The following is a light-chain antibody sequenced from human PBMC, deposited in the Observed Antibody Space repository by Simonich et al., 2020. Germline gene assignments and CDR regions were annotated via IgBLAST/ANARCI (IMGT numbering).Light chain of an antibody. CDR2: WAS. CDR1: QSVLYSSNNKNY. CDR3: QQYYSTPIT. V-gene: IGKV4-1*01. Sequence: DIVMTQSPDSLAVSLGERATINCKSSQSVLYSSNNKNYLAGYPQKPGQPPKLLIYWASTRESGVPDRFSGSGSGTDFTLTISSLQAEDVAVYYCQQYYSTPITFGQGTRLEIK. J-gene: IGKJ5*01.